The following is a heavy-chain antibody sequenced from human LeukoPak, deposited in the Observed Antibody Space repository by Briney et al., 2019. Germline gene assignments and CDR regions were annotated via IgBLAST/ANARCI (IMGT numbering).Heavy chain of an antibody. CDR3: AKDAGSSSWYFQH. CDR2: ISWNSGSI. J-gene: IGHJ1*01. D-gene: IGHD6-13*01. CDR1: GFTFDDYA. Sequence: PGGSLRLSCAASGFTFDDYAMHWVRQAPGKGLEWVSGISWNSGSIGYADSVKGRFTISRDNAKNSLYLQMNSLRAEDMALYYCAKDAGSSSWYFQHWGQGTLVTVSS. V-gene: IGHV3-9*03.